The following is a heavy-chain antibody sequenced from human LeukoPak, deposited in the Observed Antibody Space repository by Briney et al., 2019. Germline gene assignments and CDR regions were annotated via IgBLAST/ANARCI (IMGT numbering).Heavy chain of an antibody. CDR3: ARIRSGNYIDY. Sequence: GGSLRLSCAASGFTSSSYSMSWVRQAPGKGLEWVSFINTSGNTIYYVDSLKGRFAISRDNAKNSLYLQMNSLRAEGTAVYYCARIRSGNYIDYWGQGTLVTVSS. CDR1: GFTSSSYS. V-gene: IGHV3-48*01. J-gene: IGHJ4*02. D-gene: IGHD2-15*01. CDR2: INTSGNTI.